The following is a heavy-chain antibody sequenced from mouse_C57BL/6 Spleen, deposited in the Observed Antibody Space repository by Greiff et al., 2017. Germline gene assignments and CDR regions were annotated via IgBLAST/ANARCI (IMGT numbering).Heavy chain of an antibody. CDR1: GFTFSDYG. V-gene: IGHV5-17*01. D-gene: IGHD2-12*01. J-gene: IGHJ1*03. CDR2: ISSGSSTI. Sequence: EVKLMESGGGLVKPGGSLKLSCAASGFTFSDYGMHWVRQAPEKGLEWVAYISSGSSTIYYADTVKGRFTISRDNAKNTLFLQMTRLRSEDTAMYCCARDSNDDWYFDVWGTGTTVTVSS. CDR3: ARDSNDDWYFDV.